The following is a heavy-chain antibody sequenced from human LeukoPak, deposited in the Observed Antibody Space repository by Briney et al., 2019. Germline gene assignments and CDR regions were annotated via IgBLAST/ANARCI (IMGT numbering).Heavy chain of an antibody. D-gene: IGHD6-19*01. V-gene: IGHV4-34*01. CDR1: GGSFSGYY. Sequence: SETLSLTCAVYGGSFSGYYWSWIRQPPGKQLEWIGEINHSGSTNYNPFLKSRVTISLDTSKNQFSLRLTSVTAADTAVYYCARHAAVEGSSGWSPLWWFDPWGQGTLVTVSS. J-gene: IGHJ5*02. CDR2: INHSGST. CDR3: ARHAAVEGSSGWSPLWWFDP.